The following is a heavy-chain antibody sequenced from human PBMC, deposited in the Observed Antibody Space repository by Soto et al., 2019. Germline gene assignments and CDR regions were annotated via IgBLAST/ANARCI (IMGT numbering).Heavy chain of an antibody. CDR3: ARDVEIPATIFGVRSYYYYYMDV. V-gene: IGHV1-3*01. CDR2: INAGNGNT. CDR1: GYTFTSYA. D-gene: IGHD3-3*01. Sequence: VASVKVSCKASGYTFTSYAMHWVRQAPGQRLEWMGWINAGNGNTKYSQKFQGRVTITRDTSASTAYMELSSLRSEDTAVYYCARDVEIPATIFGVRSYYYYYMDVWGKGTTVTVSS. J-gene: IGHJ6*03.